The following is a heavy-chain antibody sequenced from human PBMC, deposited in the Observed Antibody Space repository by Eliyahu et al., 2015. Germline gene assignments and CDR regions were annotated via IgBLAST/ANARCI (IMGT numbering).Heavy chain of an antibody. CDR1: GFTFSSYS. Sequence: EVQLLESGGGVVQPGGSLRLSCAASGFTFSSYSMSWVRQAPGKGLGWLSAITDSGGSTYYADSVKGRFTISRDNSKNTLYLQMNSLRAEDTAVYYCAKWAGQQQLDYWGQGTLVTVSS. V-gene: IGHV3-23*01. J-gene: IGHJ4*02. CDR3: AKWAGQQQLDY. D-gene: IGHD6-13*01. CDR2: ITDSGGST.